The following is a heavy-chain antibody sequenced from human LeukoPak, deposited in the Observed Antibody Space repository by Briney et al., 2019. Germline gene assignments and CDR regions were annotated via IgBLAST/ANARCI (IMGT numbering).Heavy chain of an antibody. Sequence: PGGSLRLSCAASRFTLSNYCMRCVRQAPGKGLVWVSRINGDGSGTIYADSVKGRFTISRDNAKDTLYLQMNSLRAEDTAVYYCARDGSLPDYWGQGTLVTVSS. CDR3: ARDGSLPDY. CDR2: INGDGSGT. CDR1: RFTLSNYC. J-gene: IGHJ4*02. V-gene: IGHV3-74*01. D-gene: IGHD2-15*01.